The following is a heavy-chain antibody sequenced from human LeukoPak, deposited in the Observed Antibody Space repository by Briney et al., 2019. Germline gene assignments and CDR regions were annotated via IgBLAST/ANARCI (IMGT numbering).Heavy chain of an antibody. Sequence: PGGSLRLSCAASGFTVSINYMSWVRQAPGKGLEWVSVIYSGGSTYYADSVKGRFTISRDNSKNTLYLQMNSLRAEDTAVYYCARSTVTTAYGMDVWGQGTTVTVSS. CDR2: IYSGGST. J-gene: IGHJ6*02. CDR1: GFTVSINY. D-gene: IGHD4-17*01. CDR3: ARSTVTTAYGMDV. V-gene: IGHV3-66*01.